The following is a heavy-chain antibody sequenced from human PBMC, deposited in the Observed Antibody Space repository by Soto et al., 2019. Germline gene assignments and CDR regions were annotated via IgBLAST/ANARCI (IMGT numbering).Heavy chain of an antibody. CDR1: GFTVSSNS. Sequence: EVRLVESGGGLVQPGGSLRLSCTASGFTVSSNSMNWVRQAPGKGLEWVSVIYSDDNTYYADSVKGRFTIFRDISKNTVYLHMNRLRVEDTAVYFCARDRGDRSGYLLDYWGQGNLVTVSS. V-gene: IGHV3-66*01. CDR3: ARDRGDRSGYLLDY. J-gene: IGHJ4*02. D-gene: IGHD3-22*01. CDR2: IYSDDNT.